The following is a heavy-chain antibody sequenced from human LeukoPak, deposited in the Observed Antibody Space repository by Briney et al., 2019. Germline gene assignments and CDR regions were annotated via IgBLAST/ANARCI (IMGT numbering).Heavy chain of an antibody. CDR3: AIDEPNYAPYDFDY. Sequence: GGSLRLSCAASRFTFSNAWMNWVRQAPGKGLKWVGRIKSKVDGETTDYGALVKGRLTISREDSNKMVYLQMNSLKVEDTAVYYCAIDEPNYAPYDFDYWGQGTLVTVSS. D-gene: IGHD4/OR15-4a*01. J-gene: IGHJ4*02. V-gene: IGHV3-15*01. CDR1: RFTFSNAW. CDR2: IKSKVDGETT.